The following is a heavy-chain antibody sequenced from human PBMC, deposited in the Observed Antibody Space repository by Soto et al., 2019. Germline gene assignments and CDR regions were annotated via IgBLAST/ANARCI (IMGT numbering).Heavy chain of an antibody. V-gene: IGHV3-23*01. D-gene: IGHD6-13*01. CDR1: GFTFSNYA. J-gene: IGHJ4*02. Sequence: VQLLESGGGLVQPGGSLRLSCAASGFTFSNYAMSWVRQAPGKGLEWVSSISGSGGSAYNADSVRGRFTISRDNSKNTLYLQMNSLRAEDTAVYYCAKGGRYISSSWYEGYWGQGTLVTVSS. CDR3: AKGGRYISSSWYEGY. CDR2: ISGSGGSA.